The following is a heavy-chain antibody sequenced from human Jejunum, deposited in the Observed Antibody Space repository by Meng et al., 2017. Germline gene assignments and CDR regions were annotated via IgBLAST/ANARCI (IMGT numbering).Heavy chain of an antibody. CDR3: ATDVYGDGLAYLDY. CDR1: GGCVRGGSFY. CDR2: VFDSGSN. J-gene: IGHJ4*02. Sequence: EASGQGGVRPSGTLALTCAIAGGCVRGGSFYWTWIRQAPGKGLEWIGYVFDSGSNKYNPSLSSRVTISADTSTNQFSLELSSVTAAETGVYYCATDVYGDGLAYLDYWGQGSLVTVSS. D-gene: IGHD4-17*01. V-gene: IGHV4-61*01.